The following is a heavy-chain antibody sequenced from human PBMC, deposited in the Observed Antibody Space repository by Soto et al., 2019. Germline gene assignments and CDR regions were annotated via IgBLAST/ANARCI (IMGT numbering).Heavy chain of an antibody. V-gene: IGHV3-15*01. CDR3: TINAFLAGDYDFWSGYFVEFDY. Sequence: GSAPTLFPGPSGFTFSNAWLSRIRQAPGKGLEWVGRIKSKTDGGTTDYAAPVKGRFTISRDDSKNTLYLQMNSLKTEDTAVYYCTINAFLAGDYDFWSGYFVEFDYWGQLPLFTV. CDR2: IKSKTDGGTT. D-gene: IGHD3-3*01. CDR1: GFTFSNAW. J-gene: IGHJ4*02.